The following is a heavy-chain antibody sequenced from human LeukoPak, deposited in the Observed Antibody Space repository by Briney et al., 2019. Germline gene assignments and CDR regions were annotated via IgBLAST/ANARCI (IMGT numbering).Heavy chain of an antibody. CDR1: GFMFNNYW. V-gene: IGHV3-7*01. CDR2: IKEDGSEK. J-gene: IGHJ4*02. D-gene: IGHD1-1*01. Sequence: GGSLTLSCAASGFMFNNYWMSWVRQAPGKGLEWVANIKEDGSEKYYVDSVKGRFTISRDNAKNLLYLQMNSLRAEDTAVYYCATCSADKYADDHADLWRQGSLVTVSS. CDR3: ATCSADKYADDHADL.